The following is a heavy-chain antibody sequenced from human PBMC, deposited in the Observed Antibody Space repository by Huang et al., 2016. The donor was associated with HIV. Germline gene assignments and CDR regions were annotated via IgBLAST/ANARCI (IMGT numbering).Heavy chain of an antibody. D-gene: IGHD3-10*01. Sequence: EVQLVESGGDLVQPGGSLRLSCTASGFTFSSYWMSWVRQAPGKVLEWVANIKKDGSEKYYVDSVKGRFSISRDNAKNSLYLQMNSLRAEDTAVYYCARRLRYYYGSGRTSGYFDYWGQGTLVTVSS. CDR3: ARRLRYYYGSGRTSGYFDY. V-gene: IGHV3-7*01. CDR2: IKKDGSEK. CDR1: GFTFSSYW. J-gene: IGHJ4*02.